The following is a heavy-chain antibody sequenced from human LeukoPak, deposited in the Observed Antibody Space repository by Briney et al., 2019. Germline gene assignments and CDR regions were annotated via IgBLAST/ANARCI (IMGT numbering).Heavy chain of an antibody. D-gene: IGHD3-22*01. CDR1: GGSISSGGYY. CDR2: IYYSGST. J-gene: IGHJ4*02. V-gene: IGHV4-31*03. CDR3: ARNYDSSRLVNFDY. Sequence: SETLSLTCTVSGGSISSGGYYWSWICQHPGKGLEWIGYIYYSGSTYYNPSLKSRVTISVDTSKNQFSLKLSSVTAADTAVYYCARNYDSSRLVNFDYWGQGTLVTVSS.